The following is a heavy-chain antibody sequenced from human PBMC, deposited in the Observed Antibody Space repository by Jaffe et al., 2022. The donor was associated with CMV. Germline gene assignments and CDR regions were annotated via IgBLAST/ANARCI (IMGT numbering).Heavy chain of an antibody. CDR2: INHSGST. D-gene: IGHD4-17*01. CDR3: ARGNWVRGTTVTTKIPIYHDY. Sequence: QVQLQQWGAGLLKPSETLSLTCAVYGGSFSGYYWSWIRQPPGKGLEWIGEINHSGSTNYNPSLKSRVTISVDTSKNQFSLKLSSVTAADTAVYYCARGNWVRGTTVTTKIPIYHDYWGQGTLVTVSS. V-gene: IGHV4-34*01. CDR1: GGSFSGYY. J-gene: IGHJ4*02.